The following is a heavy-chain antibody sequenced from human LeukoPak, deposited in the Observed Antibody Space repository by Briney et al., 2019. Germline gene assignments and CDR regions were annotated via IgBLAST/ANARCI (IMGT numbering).Heavy chain of an antibody. D-gene: IGHD3-22*01. Sequence: GGSLRLSCAASGFTFSSYAMSWVRQAPGKGLEWVSAISGSGGSTYYAGSVKGRFTISRDNSKNTLYLQMNSLRAEDTAVYYCAKGSDYYDSSGYYLGWGQGTLVTVSP. CDR2: ISGSGGST. V-gene: IGHV3-23*01. J-gene: IGHJ4*02. CDR1: GFTFSSYA. CDR3: AKGSDYYDSSGYYLG.